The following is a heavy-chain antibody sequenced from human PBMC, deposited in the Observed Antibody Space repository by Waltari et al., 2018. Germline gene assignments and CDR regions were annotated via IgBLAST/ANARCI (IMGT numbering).Heavy chain of an antibody. CDR1: GFTFSSYA. CDR2: IRGGGAGT. CDR3: AKCSSSWGNDAFDL. D-gene: IGHD6-6*01. V-gene: IGHV3-23*01. J-gene: IGHJ3*01. Sequence: EVQLLESGGGLVQPGGSLRLSCAASGFTFSSYAMSWVRQAPGKGQEWVPYIRGGGAGTLYADSVKGRFTISRDNSKNTLHLQMNSLRAEDTALYYCAKCSSSWGNDAFDLWGQGTMVTVSS.